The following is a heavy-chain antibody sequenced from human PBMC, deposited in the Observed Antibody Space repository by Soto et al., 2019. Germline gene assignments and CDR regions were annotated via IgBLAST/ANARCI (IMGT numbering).Heavy chain of an antibody. CDR3: ARDKYYYDSSGYYGQDFDY. D-gene: IGHD3-22*01. J-gene: IGHJ4*02. Sequence: GASVKVSCKASGYTFTSYGISWVRQAPGQGLEWMGWISAYNGNTNYAQKLQGRVTMTTDTSTSTAYMELRSLRSDDTAVYYCARDKYYYDSSGYYGQDFDYWGQGTLVTVSS. V-gene: IGHV1-18*01. CDR1: GYTFTSYG. CDR2: ISAYNGNT.